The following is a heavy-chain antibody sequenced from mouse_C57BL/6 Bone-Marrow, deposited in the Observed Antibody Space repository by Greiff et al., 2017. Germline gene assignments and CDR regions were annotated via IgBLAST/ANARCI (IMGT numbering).Heavy chain of an antibody. CDR3: ARGGSSYRYFDY. D-gene: IGHD1-1*01. J-gene: IGHJ2*01. CDR1: GFTFSSYA. V-gene: IGHV5-4*03. CDR2: ISDGGSYT. Sequence: EVKLVESGGGLVKPGGSLKLSCAASGFTFSSYAMSWVRQTPEKRLEWVATISDGGSYTYYPDNVKGRFTISRDNAKNNLYLQMSHLKSEDTAMYYCARGGSSYRYFDYWGQGTTLTVSS.